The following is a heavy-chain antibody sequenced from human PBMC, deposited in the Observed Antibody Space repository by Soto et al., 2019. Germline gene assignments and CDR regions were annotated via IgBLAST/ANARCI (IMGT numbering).Heavy chain of an antibody. J-gene: IGHJ4*02. D-gene: IGHD3-10*01. CDR3: ARSPRIWFGELLYNPHFDY. CDR1: GGTFSSYA. CDR2: IIPIFGTA. Sequence: ASVKFYCKASGGTFSSYAISWVRQAPGQGLEWMGGIIPIFGTANYAQKFQGRVTITADESTSTAYMELSSLRSEDTAVYYCARSPRIWFGELLYNPHFDYWGQGTLVTVS. V-gene: IGHV1-69*13.